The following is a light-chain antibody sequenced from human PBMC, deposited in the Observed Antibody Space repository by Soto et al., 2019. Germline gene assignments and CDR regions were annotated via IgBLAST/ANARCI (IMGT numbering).Light chain of an antibody. CDR2: DVS. J-gene: IGKJ5*01. CDR1: QGVTTN. Sequence: DIVMTQSPDSVAVSPGERATLTCRAGQGVTTNFAWYQQKSGQSPRLLIYDVSIRATGVPARFSATGSETDFTLTISGLQSGDSAVYFCQQYNNWPFSFGQGTRLEIK. CDR3: QQYNNWPFS. V-gene: IGKV3-15*01.